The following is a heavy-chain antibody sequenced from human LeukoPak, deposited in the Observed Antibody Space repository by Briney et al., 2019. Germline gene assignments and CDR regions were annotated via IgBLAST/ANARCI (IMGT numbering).Heavy chain of an antibody. CDR2: INPNGGGT. CDR1: GGTFTSYY. V-gene: IGHV1-46*01. D-gene: IGHD1-26*01. CDR3: ARGGLGSGSYTFFDY. Sequence: ASVKVSCKASGGTFTSYYMHWVRQAPGLGLEWMGIINPNGGGTNYAQKFQGRVTMTRDASTSTVYMELSSLRSDDTAVYYCARGGLGSGSYTFFDYWGQGTLVTVSS. J-gene: IGHJ4*02.